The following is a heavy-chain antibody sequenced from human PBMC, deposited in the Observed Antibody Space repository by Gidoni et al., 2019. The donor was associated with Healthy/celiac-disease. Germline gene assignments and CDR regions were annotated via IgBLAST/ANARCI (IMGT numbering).Heavy chain of an antibody. CDR2: IKQDGSEK. CDR3: ARAYSSGWYLD. CDR1: GFTFSSYW. J-gene: IGHJ3*01. Sequence: EVQLVESGGGLVQPGGSLSLSCAASGFTFSSYWMSWVRQAPGKGLEWVANIKQDGSEKYYVDSVKGRFTISRDNAKNSLYLQMNSLRAEDTAVYYCARAYSSGWYLDWGQGTMVTVSS. D-gene: IGHD6-19*01. V-gene: IGHV3-7*01.